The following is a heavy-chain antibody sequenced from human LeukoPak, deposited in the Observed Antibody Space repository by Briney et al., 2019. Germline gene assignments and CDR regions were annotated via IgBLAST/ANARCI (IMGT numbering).Heavy chain of an antibody. V-gene: IGHV1-69*13. J-gene: IGHJ4*02. CDR3: AQSPEGYCSSTSCFDY. D-gene: IGHD2-2*01. CDR2: IIPIFGTA. CDR1: GGTFSSYA. Sequence: SVKVSCKASGGTFSSYAISWVRQAPGQGLEWMGGIIPIFGTANYAQKFQGRVTITADESTSTAYMELSSLRSEDTAVYYCAQSPEGYCSSTSCFDYWGQGTLVTVSS.